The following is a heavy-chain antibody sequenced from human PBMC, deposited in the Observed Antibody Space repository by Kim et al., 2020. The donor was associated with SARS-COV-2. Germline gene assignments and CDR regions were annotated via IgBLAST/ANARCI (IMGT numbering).Heavy chain of an antibody. J-gene: IGHJ4*02. CDR2: IFYSGST. CDR3: ARSKGRASWHQFDY. CDR1: SDSMSSYY. V-gene: IGHV4-59*01. Sequence: SETLSLTCTVSSDSMSSYYWSWIRQLPGKGLEWIGYIFYSGSTNYNPSLKSRVTISWDTSRNQFSLDLTSVIDADTAVYYCARSKGRASWHQFDYWGQGILVTVSS.